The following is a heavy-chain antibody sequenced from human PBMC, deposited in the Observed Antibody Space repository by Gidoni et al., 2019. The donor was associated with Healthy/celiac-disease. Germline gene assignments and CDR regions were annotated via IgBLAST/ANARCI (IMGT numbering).Heavy chain of an antibody. V-gene: IGHV4-59*01. Sequence: QVQLQESGPGLVKPSETLSLTCTVSVAPISSYYWSWIRQPPGKGLEWIGYIYYSGSTNYNPSRKSRVTISVDTSKNQFSLKLSSVTDADTAVYYCAGAGSSSSSYGMDVWGQGTTVTVSS. CDR1: VAPISSYY. CDR2: IYYSGST. D-gene: IGHD6-6*01. J-gene: IGHJ6*02. CDR3: AGAGSSSSSYGMDV.